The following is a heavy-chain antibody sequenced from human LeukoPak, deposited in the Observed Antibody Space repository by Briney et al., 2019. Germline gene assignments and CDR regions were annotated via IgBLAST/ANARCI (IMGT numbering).Heavy chain of an antibody. V-gene: IGHV3-21*01. D-gene: IGHD3-10*01. CDR1: GFTFSSYS. CDR3: ARDPFNYYGSGSQKDY. J-gene: IGHJ4*02. Sequence: GGSLRLSCAASGFTFSSYSINWVRQARGKGLEWVSSISSSSSYIYYADSVKGRFTISRDNAKNSLYLQMNSLRAEDTAVYYCARDPFNYYGSGSQKDYWGQGTLVTVSS. CDR2: ISSSSSYI.